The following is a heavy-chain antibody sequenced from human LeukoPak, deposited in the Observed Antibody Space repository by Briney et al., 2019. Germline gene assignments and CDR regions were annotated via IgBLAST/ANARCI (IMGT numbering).Heavy chain of an antibody. D-gene: IGHD2/OR15-2a*01. CDR1: GFTFSSYE. CDR2: ISSNGSTI. J-gene: IGHJ6*02. CDR3: ATFHYGMDV. Sequence: GGSLRLSCAASGFTFSSYEMNWVRQVPGKGLEWVSYISSNGSTIYYADSVKGRFTISRDNAKNSLYLQMNSLRAEDTAVYYCATFHYGMDVWGQGTTVTVSS. V-gene: IGHV3-48*03.